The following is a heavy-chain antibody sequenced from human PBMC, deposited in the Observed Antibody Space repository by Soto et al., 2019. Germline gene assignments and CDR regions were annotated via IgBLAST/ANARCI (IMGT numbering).Heavy chain of an antibody. CDR3: ASRAGYCSSTSCYMYYYYGMDV. CDR2: IIPIFGTA. V-gene: IGHV1-69*13. D-gene: IGHD2-2*02. J-gene: IGHJ6*02. Sequence: SVKVSCKASGGTFSSYAISWVRQAPGQGLEWMGGIIPIFGTANYAQKFQGRVTITADESTSTAYMELSSLRSEDTAVYYCASRAGYCSSTSCYMYYYYGMDVWGQGTTVTVSS. CDR1: GGTFSSYA.